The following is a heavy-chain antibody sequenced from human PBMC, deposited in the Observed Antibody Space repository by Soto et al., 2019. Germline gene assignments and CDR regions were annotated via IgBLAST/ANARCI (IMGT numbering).Heavy chain of an antibody. V-gene: IGHV3-33*01. CDR3: VRTPATDGYFYL. CDR1: GFIFSSYG. CDR2: IWYDGSKQ. Sequence: QVQLVESGGGVVQPGRSPRLSCAASGFIFSSYGMHGFRQPPGKGLEWVAAIWYDGSKQYYADSVKGRFTISRDNSKNTLDLQMDSLTAEDTAVYYCVRTPATDGYFYLWGRGTQVTVSS. J-gene: IGHJ2*01.